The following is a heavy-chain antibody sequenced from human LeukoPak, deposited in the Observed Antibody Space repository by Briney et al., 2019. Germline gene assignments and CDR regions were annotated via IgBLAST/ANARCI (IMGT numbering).Heavy chain of an antibody. J-gene: IGHJ3*02. CDR1: GGSISSGDYY. CDR3: AREGSSRSAFDI. CDR2: IYYSGST. D-gene: IGHD6-13*01. Sequence: SQTLSLTCTVSGGSISSGDYYRSWIRQPPGKGLEWIGYIYYSGSTYYNPSLKSRVTISVDTSKNQFSLKLSSVTAADTAVYYCAREGSSRSAFDIWGQGRMVTVSS. V-gene: IGHV4-30-4*08.